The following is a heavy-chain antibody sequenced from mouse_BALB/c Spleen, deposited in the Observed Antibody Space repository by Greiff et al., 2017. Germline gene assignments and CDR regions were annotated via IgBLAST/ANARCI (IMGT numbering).Heavy chain of an antibody. CDR2: ISYDGSN. V-gene: IGHV3-6*02. CDR3: ARDYYGNSPWFAY. Sequence: EVQLVESGPGLVKPSQSLSLTCSVTGYSITSGYYWNWIRQFPGNKLEWMGYISYDGSNNYNPSLKNRISITRDTSKNQFFLKLNSVTTEDTATYYCARDYYGNSPWFAYWGQGTLVTVSA. J-gene: IGHJ3*01. D-gene: IGHD2-1*01. CDR1: GYSITSGYY.